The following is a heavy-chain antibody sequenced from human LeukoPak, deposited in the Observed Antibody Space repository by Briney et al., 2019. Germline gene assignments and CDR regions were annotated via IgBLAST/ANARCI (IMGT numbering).Heavy chain of an antibody. V-gene: IGHV3-15*01. Sequence: GGSLRLSCAASGFTFSNAWMSWVRQAPGKGLEWVDRIKSKTDGGTTDYAAPVKGRFTISRDDSKNTLYLQMNSLKTEDTAVYYCTTDPYDYPDYWGQGTLVTVSS. CDR2: IKSKTDGGTT. CDR3: TTDPYDYPDY. J-gene: IGHJ4*02. CDR1: GFTFSNAW. D-gene: IGHD2-21*01.